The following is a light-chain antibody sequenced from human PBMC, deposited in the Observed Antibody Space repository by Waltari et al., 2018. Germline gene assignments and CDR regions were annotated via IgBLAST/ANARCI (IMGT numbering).Light chain of an antibody. V-gene: IGLV3-1*01. Sequence: SYELTQPPSVSVSPGQTATISCSGDKLGDKYACWYQQKPGQSPVLVIYQDNRRPSGIPERFSGSNSGNTATLTISGTQAIDEADYYCQAWDSSAAGVFGTGTKVTVL. CDR2: QDN. CDR3: QAWDSSAAGV. J-gene: IGLJ1*01. CDR1: KLGDKY.